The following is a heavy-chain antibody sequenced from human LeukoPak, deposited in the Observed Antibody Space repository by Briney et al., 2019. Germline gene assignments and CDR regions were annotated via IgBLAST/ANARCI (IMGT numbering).Heavy chain of an antibody. J-gene: IGHJ6*03. V-gene: IGHV3-21*01. CDR3: ARGGYDFSLNNYYYYYYMDV. Sequence: GGSLRLSCAASGFTFSSYSMNWVRQAPGKGLEWVSSISSSSSHIYYADSVKGRFTISRDNAKNSLYLQMNSLRAEDTAVYYCARGGYDFSLNNYYYYYYMDVWGKGTTVTVSS. D-gene: IGHD3-3*01. CDR2: ISSSSSHI. CDR1: GFTFSSYS.